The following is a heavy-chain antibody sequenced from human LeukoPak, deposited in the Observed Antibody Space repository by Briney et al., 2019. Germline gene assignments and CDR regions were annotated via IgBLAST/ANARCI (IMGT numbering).Heavy chain of an antibody. CDR3: ATLKDSVTNFDN. Sequence: QSGGSLRLSCAASVFIFCSRCMSWVRQAPGRALEWVACINQGGNDKRHADSVKGRFTISRDNAKNSLSRQLSSARAEDTGVYYCATLKDSVTNFDNWGQGTLVTVSS. CDR1: VFIFCSRC. D-gene: IGHD4-17*01. J-gene: IGHJ4*02. CDR2: INQGGNDK. V-gene: IGHV3-7*01.